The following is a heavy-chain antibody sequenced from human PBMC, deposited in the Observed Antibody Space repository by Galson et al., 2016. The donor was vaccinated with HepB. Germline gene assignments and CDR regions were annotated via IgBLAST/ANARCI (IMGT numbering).Heavy chain of an antibody. Sequence: SVKVSCKVSGYTLTELSVHWVRRAPGKGLEWMGGFDPEDGETIYAQKFQGRVTMTEDTSTDTAYMELSSLRSEDTAVYYCATDMRSGIVATISYAFDIWGQGTMVTVSS. CDR3: ATDMRSGIVATISYAFDI. CDR1: GYTLTELS. CDR2: FDPEDGET. V-gene: IGHV1-24*01. J-gene: IGHJ3*02. D-gene: IGHD5-12*01.